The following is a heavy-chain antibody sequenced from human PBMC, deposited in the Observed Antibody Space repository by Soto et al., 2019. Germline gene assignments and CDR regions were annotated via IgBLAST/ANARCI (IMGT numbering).Heavy chain of an antibody. V-gene: IGHV3-66*01. CDR1: GFTVSSNY. CDR3: ASNLEGQDAFDI. J-gene: IGHJ3*02. CDR2: IYSGGST. D-gene: IGHD3-3*01. Sequence: GGSLRLSCAASGFTVSSNYMSWVRQAPGKGLEWVSVIYSGGSTYYADSVKGRFTISRDNSKNTLYLQMNSLRAEDTAVYYCASNLEGQDAFDIWGQGTMVTVSS.